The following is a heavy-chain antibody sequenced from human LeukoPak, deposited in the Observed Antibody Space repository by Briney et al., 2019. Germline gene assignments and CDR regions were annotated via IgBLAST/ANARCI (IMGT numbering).Heavy chain of an antibody. CDR2: IYYSGST. CDR1: GGSISSSSYY. V-gene: IGHV4-39*07. Sequence: PSETLSLTCTVSGGSISSSSYYWGWIRQPPGKGLEWIGSIYYSGSTTYNPSLKSRVTISVDTSKSHFSLKLTSVTAADTAVYYCARSTTTVNYFDYWGQGTLVTVSS. CDR3: ARSTTTVNYFDY. D-gene: IGHD1-1*01. J-gene: IGHJ4*02.